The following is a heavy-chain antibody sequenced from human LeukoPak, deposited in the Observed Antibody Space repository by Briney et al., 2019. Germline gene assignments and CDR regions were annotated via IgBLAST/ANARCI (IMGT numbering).Heavy chain of an antibody. CDR2: INPNSGGT. V-gene: IGHV1-2*02. CDR1: GYTFTGYY. CDR3: ARGVDGYNPFDY. Sequence: ASVKVTCKASGYTFTGYYMHWVRQAPGQGLEWMGWINPNSGGTNYAQKFQGRVTMTRDTSISTAYMELSRLRSDDTAVYYCARGVDGYNPFDYWGQGTLVTVSS. J-gene: IGHJ4*02. D-gene: IGHD5-12*01.